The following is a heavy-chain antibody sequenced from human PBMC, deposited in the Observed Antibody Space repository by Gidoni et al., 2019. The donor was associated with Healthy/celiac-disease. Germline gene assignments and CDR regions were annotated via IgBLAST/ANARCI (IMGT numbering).Heavy chain of an antibody. D-gene: IGHD3-16*02. J-gene: IGHJ4*02. CDR1: GFTVSSNY. Sequence: EVQLVESGGGLIQPGGSLRLSCAASGFTVSSNYMSWVRHAPGKGLVWVSVIYSGGSIYYADSVKGRFTISRDNSKTTLYLQMNSLRAEDTAVYYCARGTNYDYIWGSYRYFDYWGQGTLVTVSS. CDR2: IYSGGSI. V-gene: IGHV3-53*01. CDR3: ARGTNYDYIWGSYRYFDY.